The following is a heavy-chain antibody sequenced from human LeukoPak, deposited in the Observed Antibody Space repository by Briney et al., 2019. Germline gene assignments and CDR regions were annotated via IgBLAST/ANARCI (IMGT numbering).Heavy chain of an antibody. Sequence: PSETLSLTCTVSGVPISTFYWSWIRQPPGKGLEWIGSVSYAGSTNYNPSLKSRVTLSIDTSNNQFSLRLSSVTTADTGVYFCARDRTRDGYNDGGSSYYYGLDVWGRGTTVSVSS. D-gene: IGHD5-24*01. CDR1: GVPISTFY. V-gene: IGHV4-59*01. J-gene: IGHJ6*02. CDR2: VSYAGST. CDR3: ARDRTRDGYNDGGSSYYYGLDV.